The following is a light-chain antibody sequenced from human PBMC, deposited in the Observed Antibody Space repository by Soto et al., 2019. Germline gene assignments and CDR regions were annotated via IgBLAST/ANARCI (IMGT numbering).Light chain of an antibody. CDR1: QDILSW. V-gene: IGKV1-12*01. Sequence: DIQMTQSPSSVSASVGDTVTITCRASQDILSWLAWYQQKPGEAPRLLIYASSNLQSGVPSRFNGSRSGTDFTLTISSLQTEDFATYYCQQANTFPITFGPGARLDIK. CDR3: QQANTFPIT. CDR2: ASS. J-gene: IGKJ3*01.